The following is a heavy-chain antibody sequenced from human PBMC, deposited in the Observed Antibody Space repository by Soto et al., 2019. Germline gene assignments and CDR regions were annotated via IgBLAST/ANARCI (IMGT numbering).Heavy chain of an antibody. V-gene: IGHV3-23*01. CDR1: VFTFSSYS. J-gene: IGHJ3*02. Sequence: PGGSLRLSCAASVFTFSSYSMSWVRQAPGKGLECVSAISGSGGSTYYADSVKGRFTISRDHSKNTLYLQMNSLRAEDTAVYYCEKDRGSISPFAIWGQGTMVTVSS. D-gene: IGHD6-13*01. CDR2: ISGSGGST. CDR3: EKDRGSISPFAI.